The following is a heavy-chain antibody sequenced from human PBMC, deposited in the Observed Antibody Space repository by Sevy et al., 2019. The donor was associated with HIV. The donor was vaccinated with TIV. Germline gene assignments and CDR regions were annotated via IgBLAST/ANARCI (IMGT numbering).Heavy chain of an antibody. CDR2: ISAYNDYT. CDR3: ARDRNNYDSSGYPKGMDV. Sequence: ASVKVSCKASGYTFTRYGISWVRQAPGQGLEWMGWISAYNDYTNYVQKLQGRVTMTKDTSKSIAYLELRSLRSDDTAVYYCARDRNNYDSSGYPKGMDVWGQGTTVTVSS. V-gene: IGHV1-18*01. CDR1: GYTFTRYG. J-gene: IGHJ6*02. D-gene: IGHD3-22*01.